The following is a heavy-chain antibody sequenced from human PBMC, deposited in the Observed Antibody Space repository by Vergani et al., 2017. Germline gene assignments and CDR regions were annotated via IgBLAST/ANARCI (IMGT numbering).Heavy chain of an antibody. J-gene: IGHJ6*03. CDR2: MYTSGHT. CDR3: ARASHCINCYSEGPNGPGYYYMDV. CDR1: GASVSRGTYY. Sequence: QVQLQESGPGLLKPSQTLSLICTVSGASVSRGTYYWTWIRQPAGKKLEWIVRMYTSGHTIYNPSLESRVTMSVDTSKNQFSLQLSSVTAADTAVYYCARASHCINCYSEGPNGPGYYYMDVWGKGTTVTVSS. D-gene: IGHD2-21*01. V-gene: IGHV4-61*02.